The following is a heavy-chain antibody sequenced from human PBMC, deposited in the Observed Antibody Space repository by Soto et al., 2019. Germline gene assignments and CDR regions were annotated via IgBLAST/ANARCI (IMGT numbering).Heavy chain of an antibody. CDR3: AKARGKSIGMDV. Sequence: EVQLLESGGGLVQPGGSLRLSCAAYGFTFSSYAMSWVRQAPGKGLEWVSAISGSGGSTYYADSVKGRFTISRDNSKNTLYLQMNSLRAEDTAVYYCAKARGKSIGMDVWGQGTTVTVSS. V-gene: IGHV3-23*01. D-gene: IGHD3-10*01. J-gene: IGHJ6*02. CDR1: GFTFSSYA. CDR2: ISGSGGST.